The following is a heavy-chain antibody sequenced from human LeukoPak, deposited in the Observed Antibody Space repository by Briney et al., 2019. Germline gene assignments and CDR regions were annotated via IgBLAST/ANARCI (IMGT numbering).Heavy chain of an antibody. CDR2: IIPILGIA. J-gene: IGHJ6*02. D-gene: IGHD3-3*01. Sequence: SVKVSCKASGGTFSSYAISWVRQAPGQGLEWMGRIIPILGIANYAQKFQGRVTITADKSTSTAYMELSSLRSGDTAVYYCARVDFWSGYSEPLYYYYGMDVWGQGTTVTVSS. CDR1: GGTFSSYA. CDR3: ARVDFWSGYSEPLYYYYGMDV. V-gene: IGHV1-69*04.